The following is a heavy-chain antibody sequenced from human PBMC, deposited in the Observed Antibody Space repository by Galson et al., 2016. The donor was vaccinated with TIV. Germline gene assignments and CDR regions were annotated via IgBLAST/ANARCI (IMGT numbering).Heavy chain of an antibody. J-gene: IGHJ4*02. CDR3: ARGRGYYFGSGSSYFDY. V-gene: IGHV1-69*06. Sequence: SVKVSCKASGGTFSNFVISWVRQAPGQGPEWMGSINPIFGTANYAQKFQGRVTITADTSTSTIYMELSCLRSEDPSVDYCARGRGYYFGSGSSYFDYWGQGSLVTVSS. D-gene: IGHD3-10*01. CDR1: GGTFSNFV. CDR2: INPIFGTA.